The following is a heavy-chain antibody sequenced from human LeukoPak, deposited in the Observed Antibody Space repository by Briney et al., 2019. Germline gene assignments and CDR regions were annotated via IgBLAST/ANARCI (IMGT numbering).Heavy chain of an antibody. V-gene: IGHV4-34*01. CDR1: RGSLSGAY. J-gene: IGHJ4*02. CDR2: INHTGST. D-gene: IGHD3-9*01. CDR3: ARGPVRLARPYDY. Sequence: PSETLSLTCTVQRGSLSGAYWTWIRQPPGQGLEWIGEINHTGSTNYNPLFKSRVTMSADTPKNQLSLNLTSVTAADTAVYYCARGPVRLARPYDYWGQGTLVTVSS.